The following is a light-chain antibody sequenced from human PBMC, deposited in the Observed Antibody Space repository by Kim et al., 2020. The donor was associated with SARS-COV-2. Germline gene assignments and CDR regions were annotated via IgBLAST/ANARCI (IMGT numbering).Light chain of an antibody. CDR2: KVS. CDR3: MQGTHWPPMYT. Sequence: ASTSCRSSQSLVDSDENTYLNWFQQRPGQSPRRLIYKVSNRDSGVPDRFSGSGSGTDFTLKISRVEAEDVGVYYCMQGTHWPPMYTFGQGTKLEI. J-gene: IGKJ2*01. V-gene: IGKV2-30*01. CDR1: QSLVDSDENTY.